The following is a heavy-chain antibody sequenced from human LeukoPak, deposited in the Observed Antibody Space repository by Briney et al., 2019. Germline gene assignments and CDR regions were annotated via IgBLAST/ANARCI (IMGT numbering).Heavy chain of an antibody. CDR2: IYSDGSDK. CDR3: ASDSGHAFYF. V-gene: IGHV3-74*01. D-gene: IGHD3-10*01. J-gene: IGHJ3*01. Sequence: PGGSLRLSCAASGFTFSTAWMHWVRQAPGKGLVWVSRIYSDGSDKTYADSVRGRFTISIDNAKNTVYLQMNSLRAEDSAVYYCASDSGHAFYFWGQGTMVTVSS. CDR1: GFTFSTAW.